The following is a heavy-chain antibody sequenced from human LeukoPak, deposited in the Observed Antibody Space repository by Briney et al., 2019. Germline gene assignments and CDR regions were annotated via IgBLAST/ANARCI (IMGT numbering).Heavy chain of an antibody. D-gene: IGHD2-15*01. V-gene: IGHV3-7*01. J-gene: IGHJ3*02. Sequence: GSLRLSFAASAFPFNWMTWVRQAPGAGLEWVANINRDGSEKNHVDSVKGRFIISRDNAKNSLYLQMDSLRAEDTAVYYCARDRTYCSGGRCYDLFDIWGQGTMVTVSS. CDR3: ARDRTYCSGGRCYDLFDI. CDR1: AFPFNW. CDR2: INRDGSEK.